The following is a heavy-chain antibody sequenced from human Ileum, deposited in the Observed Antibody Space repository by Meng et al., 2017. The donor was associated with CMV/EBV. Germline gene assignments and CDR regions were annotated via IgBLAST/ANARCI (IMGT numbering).Heavy chain of an antibody. D-gene: IGHD3-3*01. Sequence: CPVSGGSISSYYWSWIRQPPGKGLEWIGYIYYSGSTNYNPSLKSRVTISVDTSKNQFSLKLSSVTAADTAVYYCARVYDFWSGSRFDPWGQGTLVTVSS. V-gene: IGHV4-59*01. CDR1: GGSISSYY. J-gene: IGHJ5*02. CDR2: IYYSGST. CDR3: ARVYDFWSGSRFDP.